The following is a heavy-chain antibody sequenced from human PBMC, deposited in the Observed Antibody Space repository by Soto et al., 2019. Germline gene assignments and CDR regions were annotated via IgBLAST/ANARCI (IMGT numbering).Heavy chain of an antibody. Sequence: GASVKVSCKASGYTFTSYDINWVRQATGQGLEWMGWMNPNSGNTGYAQKFQGRVTMTRNTSISTAYMELSSLRSEDTAVYYCARNIVVVPAAIKGTFYYYYYMAVWGKGTTVTVSS. CDR2: MNPNSGNT. V-gene: IGHV1-8*01. CDR1: GYTFTSYD. J-gene: IGHJ6*03. D-gene: IGHD2-2*01. CDR3: ARNIVVVPAAIKGTFYYYYYMAV.